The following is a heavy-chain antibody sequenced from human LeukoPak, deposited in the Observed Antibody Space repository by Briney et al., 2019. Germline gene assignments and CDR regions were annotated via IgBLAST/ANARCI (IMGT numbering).Heavy chain of an antibody. CDR2: IYYSVST. CDR1: GGSISSYY. Sequence: SETLSLTCTVSGGSISSYYWSRIRQPPGPGLEWFGYIYYSVSTNYNPSLKSRVTISVDTSKNQFSLKLSSVTAADTAVYYCARHAGYCSSTSCYTPGAFDIWGQGTMVTVSS. CDR3: ARHAGYCSSTSCYTPGAFDI. J-gene: IGHJ3*02. D-gene: IGHD2-2*02. V-gene: IGHV4-59*08.